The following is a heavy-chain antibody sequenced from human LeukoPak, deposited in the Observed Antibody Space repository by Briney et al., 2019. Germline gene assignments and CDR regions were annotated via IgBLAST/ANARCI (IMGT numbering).Heavy chain of an antibody. J-gene: IGHJ5*02. CDR3: ARYMYSSSLFDP. CDR2: IYYSGST. CDR1: GGSISSSSYY. V-gene: IGHV4-39*01. D-gene: IGHD6-13*01. Sequence: SETLSLTCTVSGGSISSSSYYWGWIRQPPGKGLEWIGSIYYSGSTYYNPSLKSRVTISVDTSKNQFSLKLSSVTAADTAVYYCARYMYSSSLFDPWGQGTLVTVSS.